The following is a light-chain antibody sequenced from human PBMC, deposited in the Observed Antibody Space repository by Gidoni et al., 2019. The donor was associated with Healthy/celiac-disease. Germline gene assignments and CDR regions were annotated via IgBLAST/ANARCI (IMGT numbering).Light chain of an antibody. CDR3: QSADSSGTYYVV. CDR2: KDS. J-gene: IGLJ2*01. Sequence: SDELTQPPSVSVSPGQTARITCSGDAMLKQYAYWYQQQQGQAPVLLIYKDSERPSGIPERFSGSSSGTTVTLTISGVQAEDEADYYCQSADSSGTYYVVFGGGTKLTVL. CDR1: AMLKQY. V-gene: IGLV3-25*03.